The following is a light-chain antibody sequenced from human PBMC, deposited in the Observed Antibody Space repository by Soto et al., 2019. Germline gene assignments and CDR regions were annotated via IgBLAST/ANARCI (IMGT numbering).Light chain of an antibody. CDR1: SSDVGGYNY. J-gene: IGLJ2*01. Sequence: QSALIQPPSASGSPGQSVTISCTGTSSDVGGYNYVSWYQQHPGKAPKLMIYEVSKRPSGVPDRFSGSKSGNTASLTISGLQAEDEADYYCSSYTSSSTLVFGGGTKLTVL. CDR2: EVS. CDR3: SSYTSSSTLV. V-gene: IGLV2-8*01.